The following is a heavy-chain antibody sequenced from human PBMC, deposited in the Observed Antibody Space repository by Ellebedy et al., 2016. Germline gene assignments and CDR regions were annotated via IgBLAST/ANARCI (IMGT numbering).Heavy chain of an antibody. D-gene: IGHD3-22*01. J-gene: IGHJ5*02. CDR1: GGSISSYY. Sequence: SETLSLXXTVSGGSISSYYWSWIRQPPGKGLEWIGRIYSGGSTNYNPSLKSRVTMSVDMSKNQFSLKLNSMTAADTAMYYCAREGPLTYNHVSSNYCSWFNPWGQGTLVTVSS. CDR2: IYSGGST. V-gene: IGHV4-4*07. CDR3: AREGPLTYNHVSSNYCSWFNP.